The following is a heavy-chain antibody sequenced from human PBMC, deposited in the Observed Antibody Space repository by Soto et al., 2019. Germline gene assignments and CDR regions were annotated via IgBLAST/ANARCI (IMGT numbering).Heavy chain of an antibody. Sequence: SETLSLTCTVSGGSIRSGGHYWSWIRQHPGKGLEWIGYIYYSGSTYYNPPLKSRVTISVDTSKNQFSLKLSSVTAADTAVYYCARNGVTYYYGSGSYSPFDYWGQGTLVTVSS. CDR2: IYYSGST. J-gene: IGHJ4*02. V-gene: IGHV4-31*03. CDR1: GGSIRSGGHY. CDR3: ARNGVTYYYGSGSYSPFDY. D-gene: IGHD3-10*01.